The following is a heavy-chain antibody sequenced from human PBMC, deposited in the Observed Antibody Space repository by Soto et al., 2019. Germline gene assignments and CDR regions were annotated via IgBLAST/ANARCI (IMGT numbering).Heavy chain of an antibody. D-gene: IGHD3-22*01. Sequence: SETLSLTCTVSGGSISSGGYYWSWIRQHPGKGLEWIGYIYYSGSTYYNPSLKSRVTVSVDTSKNQFSLKLSSVTAADTAVYYCARAPYYYDSSGSLDYWGQGTLVTVSS. V-gene: IGHV4-31*03. CDR2: IYYSGST. J-gene: IGHJ4*02. CDR3: ARAPYYYDSSGSLDY. CDR1: GGSISSGGYY.